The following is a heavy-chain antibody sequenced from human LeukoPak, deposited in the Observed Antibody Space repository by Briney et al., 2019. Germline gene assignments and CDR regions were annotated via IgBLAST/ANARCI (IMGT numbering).Heavy chain of an antibody. CDR2: INPNSGGT. D-gene: IGHD3-22*01. CDR1: GYTFTDYY. V-gene: IGHV1-2*02. Sequence: ASVKVSCKASGYTFTDYYMHWVRQTPGQGLEWMGWINPNSGGTNYAQKFQGRVAMTRDTSISTAYMELSRLRSDDTAVYYCASGFMGYDRSGYYDDAFDIWGQGTMVTVSS. CDR3: ASGFMGYDRSGYYDDAFDI. J-gene: IGHJ3*02.